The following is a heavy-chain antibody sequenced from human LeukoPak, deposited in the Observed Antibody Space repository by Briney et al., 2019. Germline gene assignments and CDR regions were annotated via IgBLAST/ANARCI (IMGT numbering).Heavy chain of an antibody. CDR3: AKGAVVTAIQGAVFDY. CDR2: ISGSGGST. CDR1: GCTFSSYA. V-gene: IGHV3-23*01. Sequence: PGGSLRLSCAASGCTFSSYAMSWVRQAPGKGLEWVSAISGSGGSTYYADSVKGRFTISRDNSKNTLYLQMNSLRAEDTAVYYCAKGAVVTAIQGAVFDYWGQGTLVTVSS. J-gene: IGHJ4*02. D-gene: IGHD2-21*02.